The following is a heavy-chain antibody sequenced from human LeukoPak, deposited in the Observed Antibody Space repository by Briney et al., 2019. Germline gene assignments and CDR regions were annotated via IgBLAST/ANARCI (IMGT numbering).Heavy chain of an antibody. CDR1: GFMFSSHG. D-gene: IGHD3-10*01. V-gene: IGHV3-30*18. CDR2: ISNDGSNK. J-gene: IGHJ3*02. CDR3: AKGRGAFDI. Sequence: GRSLRLSCAASGFMFSSHGMHWVRQAPGKGLEWVAVISNDGSNKYYADSVKGRFTISRDNSKNTLYLQMNSLRAEDTAVYYCAKGRGAFDIWGQGTMVTVSS.